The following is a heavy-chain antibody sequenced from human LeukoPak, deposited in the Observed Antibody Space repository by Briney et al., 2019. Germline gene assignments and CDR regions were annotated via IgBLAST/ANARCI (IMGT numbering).Heavy chain of an antibody. Sequence: SETLSLTCAVYGGSFSGYYWSWIRQPPGKGLEWIGEINHSGSTNYNPSLKSRVTISVDTSKNQFSLKLSSVTAADTAVYYCARLVAAGLYYYYYYYMDVWGRGTTVTVSS. CDR3: ARLVAAGLYYYYYYYMDV. V-gene: IGHV4-34*01. D-gene: IGHD6-13*01. CDR2: INHSGST. J-gene: IGHJ6*03. CDR1: GGSFSGYY.